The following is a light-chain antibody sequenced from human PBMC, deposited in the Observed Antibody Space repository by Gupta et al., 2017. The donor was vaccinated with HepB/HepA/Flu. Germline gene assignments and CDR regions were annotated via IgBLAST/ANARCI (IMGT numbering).Light chain of an antibody. CDR3: QQYGSSPLT. CDR1: QSVRSSY. J-gene: IGKJ4*01. V-gene: IGKV3-20*01. CDR2: GAS. Sequence: IVLMQSPGTLSLSPGERATLSCRASQSVRSSYLAWYQQKPGQAPRLLIYGASSRATGIPDRFSGSGSGTDFTLTISRLEPEDFAVYYCQQYGSSPLTFGRGTKVDIK.